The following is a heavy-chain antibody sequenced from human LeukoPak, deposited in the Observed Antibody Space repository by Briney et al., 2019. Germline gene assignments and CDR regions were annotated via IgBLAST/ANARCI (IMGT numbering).Heavy chain of an antibody. CDR3: ARTYYGSGSYSSNYYYYGMDV. J-gene: IGHJ6*04. D-gene: IGHD3-10*01. CDR2: IYHSGST. CDR1: GGSISSGGYS. Sequence: SQTLSLTCAVSGGSISSGGYSWSWIRQPPGKGLEWIGYIYHSGSTYYNPSLKSRVTISVDTSKNQFSLKLSSVTAADTAVYYCARTYYGSGSYSSNYYYYGMDVWGKGTTVTVSS. V-gene: IGHV4-30-2*01.